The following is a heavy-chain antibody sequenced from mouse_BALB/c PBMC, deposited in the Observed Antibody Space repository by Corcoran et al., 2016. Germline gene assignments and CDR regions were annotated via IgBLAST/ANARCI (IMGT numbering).Heavy chain of an antibody. J-gene: IGHJ4*01. V-gene: IGHV9-1*02. Sequence: QIQLVQSGPELKKPGETVKISCKASGYTFTNYGMNWVKQAPGKGLKWMGWINTYTGEPTYADDFKGRFAFSLETSASTAYLQINNLKNEDKATYFCARAPLHYYAMDYWGQGTSVTVSS. D-gene: IGHD6-1*01. CDR2: INTYTGEP. CDR1: GYTFTNYG. CDR3: ARAPLHYYAMDY.